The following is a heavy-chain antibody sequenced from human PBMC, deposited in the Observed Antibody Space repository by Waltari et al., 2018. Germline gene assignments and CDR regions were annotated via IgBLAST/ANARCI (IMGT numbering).Heavy chain of an antibody. CDR2: ISPSFGTA. J-gene: IGHJ2*01. V-gene: IGHV1-69*13. CDR1: GGTFSSYA. Sequence: QVQLVQSGAEVKKPGSSVKVSCKASGGTFSSYAISWVRQAPGQGLEWTGRISPSFGTANYAQKVQGRVTITANEATSTAYMELSILRSEDTAVYYCAREANRGGAQYQLLGGWYFDLWGRGTLVTVAS. D-gene: IGHD2-2*01. CDR3: AREANRGGAQYQLLGGWYFDL.